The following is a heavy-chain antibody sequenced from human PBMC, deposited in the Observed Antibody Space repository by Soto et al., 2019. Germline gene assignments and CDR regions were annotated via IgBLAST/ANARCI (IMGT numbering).Heavy chain of an antibody. CDR1: GGSISSYY. D-gene: IGHD3-10*01. J-gene: IGHJ4*02. CDR3: AIGGSGSYYNPYYFDY. CDR2: IYYSGST. V-gene: IGHV4-59*01. Sequence: SETLSLTCTVSGGSISSYYWIWIRQPPGKGLEWIGYIYYSGSTNYNPSLKSRVTISVDTSKNQFSLKLSSVTAADTAVYYCAIGGSGSYYNPYYFDYWGQGTLVTVSS.